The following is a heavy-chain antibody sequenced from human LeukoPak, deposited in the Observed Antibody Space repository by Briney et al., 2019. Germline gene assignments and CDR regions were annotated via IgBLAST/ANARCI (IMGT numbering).Heavy chain of an antibody. Sequence: GGSLRLSCAASGFTFNKAWMSWVRLAPGKGLEWVGRIKNKGDGGTTDYAAPVKGRFTVSRDDLKSTLYLQMNSLKTEDTAVYYCTTSGTPFEYWGQGTLVTVSS. CDR1: GFTFNKAW. V-gene: IGHV3-15*01. CDR2: IKNKGDGGTT. D-gene: IGHD3-10*01. J-gene: IGHJ4*02. CDR3: TTSGTPFEY.